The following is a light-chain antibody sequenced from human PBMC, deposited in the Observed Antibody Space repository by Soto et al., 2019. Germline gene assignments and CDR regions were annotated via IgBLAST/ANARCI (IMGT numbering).Light chain of an antibody. CDR1: QSVSSSY. CDR2: VAS. V-gene: IGKV3-20*01. Sequence: EIVLTQSPGTLSLSPGESATLSCRASQSVSSSYLAWYQQKPGQAPRLLIYVASSRATGIPDRFSGSGSGTDFTLTISRLEPEDFAVYYCQFFYTFGQGTKLEIK. J-gene: IGKJ2*01. CDR3: QFFYT.